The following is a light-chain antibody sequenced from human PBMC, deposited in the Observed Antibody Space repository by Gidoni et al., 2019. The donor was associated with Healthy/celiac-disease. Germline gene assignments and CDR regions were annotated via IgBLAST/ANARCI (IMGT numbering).Light chain of an antibody. CDR1: KLGDKY. V-gene: IGLV3-1*01. Sequence: SYELTQPPSVSVSPGQTASITCSGDKLGDKYACWYQQKPGQSPVLVIYQDSTRPSGIPERVSGSNSGNTATLTISGTQAMDEADYYGQAWDSSTVVFGGGTKLTVL. CDR2: QDS. CDR3: QAWDSSTVV. J-gene: IGLJ2*01.